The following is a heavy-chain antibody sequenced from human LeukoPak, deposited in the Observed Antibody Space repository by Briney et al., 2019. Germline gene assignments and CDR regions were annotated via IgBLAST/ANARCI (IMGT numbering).Heavy chain of an antibody. Sequence: ASVKVSCKASEGTFSSYAISWVRQAPGQGLEWMGGIIPIFGTANYAQKFQGRVTITTDESTSTAYMELSSLRSEDTAVYYCARVQEGGAGLYYYYYYMHVWAKGSTVTVSS. J-gene: IGHJ6*03. CDR2: IIPIFGTA. CDR3: ARVQEGGAGLYYYYYYMHV. D-gene: IGHD1-14*01. V-gene: IGHV1-69*05. CDR1: EGTFSSYA.